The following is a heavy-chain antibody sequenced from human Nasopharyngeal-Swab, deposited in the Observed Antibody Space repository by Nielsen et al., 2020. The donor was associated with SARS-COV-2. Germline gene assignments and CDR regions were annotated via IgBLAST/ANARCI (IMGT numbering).Heavy chain of an antibody. CDR1: GFTFSSYA. D-gene: IGHD6-13*01. Sequence: GESLKISCVASGFTFSSYAMSWVRQAPGKGLEWVSAISGSGGSTYYADSVKGRFTISRDNSKNTLYLQMNSLRAEDTAVYYCAKEAQTYSSSWLDYWGQGTLVTVSS. CDR2: ISGSGGST. J-gene: IGHJ4*02. CDR3: AKEAQTYSSSWLDY. V-gene: IGHV3-23*01.